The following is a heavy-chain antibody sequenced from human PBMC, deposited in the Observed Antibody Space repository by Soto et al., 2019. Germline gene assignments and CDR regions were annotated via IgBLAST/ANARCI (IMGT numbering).Heavy chain of an antibody. D-gene: IGHD2-2*01. V-gene: IGHV1-69*12. CDR1: GGTFTNYA. CDR3: ARERSVGYCITTTCPKPCYYYAMDV. CDR2: IIPVFGTP. Sequence: QVQLVQSGAEVKKPGSSLKVSCKASGGTFTNYAFSWVRQAPGQGLEWMGGIIPVFGTPDYAQKFQGRVTITADESTRRASMELSSLRSDDTAVYYCARERSVGYCITTTCPKPCYYYAMDVWGQGTTVTVSS. J-gene: IGHJ6*02.